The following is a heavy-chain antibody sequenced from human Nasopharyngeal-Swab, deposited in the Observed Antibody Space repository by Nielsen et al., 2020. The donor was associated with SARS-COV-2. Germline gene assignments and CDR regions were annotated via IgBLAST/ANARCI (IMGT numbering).Heavy chain of an antibody. CDR2: VIPIFGTA. CDR3: ARERDKYSGSYNFDY. V-gene: IGHV1-69*13. Sequence: SVKVSCKASGGTFSSYAISWVRQAPGQGLEWMGGVIPIFGTANYAQKFQGRVTITADESTSTAYMELRSLRSEDTAVYYCARERDKYSGSYNFDYWGQGTLVTVSS. CDR1: GGTFSSYA. D-gene: IGHD1-26*01. J-gene: IGHJ4*02.